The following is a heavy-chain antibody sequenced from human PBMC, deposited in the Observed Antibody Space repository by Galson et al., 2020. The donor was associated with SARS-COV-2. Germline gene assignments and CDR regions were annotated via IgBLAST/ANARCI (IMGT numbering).Heavy chain of an antibody. CDR1: GGPIRSGGYY. D-gene: IGHD5-18*01. V-gene: IGHV4-31*03. CDR3: ARGRGKIELWKTGGGFDH. J-gene: IGHJ4*02. CDR2: IDDSGHT. Sequence: ASETLSLTCTVSGGPIRSGGYYWNWIRQHPGKGLEWIGDIDDSGHTHYNPSLKSRVTISVDTSKSQFYLKVSSVTAADSAVYYCARGRGKIELWKTGGGFDHWGQGTLVNVSS.